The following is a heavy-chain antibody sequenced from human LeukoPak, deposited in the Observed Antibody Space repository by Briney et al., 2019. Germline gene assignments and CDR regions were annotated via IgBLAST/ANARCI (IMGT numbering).Heavy chain of an antibody. V-gene: IGHV3-7*01. CDR2: IKEDGSEQ. CDR3: ARDSFETDIDY. D-gene: IGHD1-14*01. CDR1: GFTFSRYW. Sequence: GGSLRLSCXASGFTFSRYWMSWVRQAPGKGLEWVANIKEDGSEQYYPDSVKGRFTISGDNVKNSLYLQINSLRAEDTAVYYCARDSFETDIDYWGQGTLVTVSS. J-gene: IGHJ4*02.